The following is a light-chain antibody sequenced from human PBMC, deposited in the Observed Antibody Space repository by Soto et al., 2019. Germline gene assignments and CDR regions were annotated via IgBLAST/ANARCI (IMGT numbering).Light chain of an antibody. CDR1: SSNIGSHT. V-gene: IGLV1-44*01. Sequence: VLTQPPSASGTPGQTIAISCSGGSSNIGSHTVNWYQQLPGTAPRLLIYSNTQRPSGVPDRFSGSKSGTSASLAISGLQSEYEGDYYCAAWDDSLNGVVFGGGTKVTVL. J-gene: IGLJ2*01. CDR3: AAWDDSLNGVV. CDR2: SNT.